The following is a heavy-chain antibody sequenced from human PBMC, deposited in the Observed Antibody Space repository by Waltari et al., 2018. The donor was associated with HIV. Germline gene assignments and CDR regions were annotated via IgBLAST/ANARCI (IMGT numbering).Heavy chain of an antibody. D-gene: IGHD4-4*01. CDR1: GFSPITSGVS. V-gene: IGHV2-5*02. Sequence: QITLKESGPTLVKPTQTLTLTCSFSGFSPITSGVSVGWIGQPPGKAPEWLALIYWDNAKVYSPSLKIHPTMTMDTYKDQVVVTMTNMYLVDTATYNLEHRLSNYGYFDYCGQGSLVTVSS. J-gene: IGHJ4*02. CDR2: IYWDNAK. CDR3: EHRLSNYGYFDY.